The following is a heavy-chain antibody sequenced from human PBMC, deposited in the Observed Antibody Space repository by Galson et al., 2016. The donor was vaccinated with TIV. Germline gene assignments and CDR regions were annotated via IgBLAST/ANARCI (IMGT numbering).Heavy chain of an antibody. V-gene: IGHV1-46*01. Sequence: SVKVSCKASGYSFTSYFMHWVRQAPGQGFEWMGMINPSGGGTSYAQKFQGRVTMTRDASTSTVYMEPSSLRSEDTAVYYCARGNSSAWYDLAFEIWGQGTIVTVSS. D-gene: IGHD6-19*01. CDR2: INPSGGGT. CDR1: GYSFTSYF. J-gene: IGHJ3*02. CDR3: ARGNSSAWYDLAFEI.